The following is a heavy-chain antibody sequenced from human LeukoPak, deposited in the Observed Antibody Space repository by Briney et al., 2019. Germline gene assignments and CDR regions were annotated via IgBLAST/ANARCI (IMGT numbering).Heavy chain of an antibody. CDR2: IYYSGST. CDR3: ARSASIAAADSAEYFQH. J-gene: IGHJ1*01. D-gene: IGHD6-13*01. V-gene: IGHV4-31*03. Sequence: SQTLSLTCTVSGGSISSGGYYWSWIRHHPGERLEWIGHIYYSGSTYYNPSLKSRVTISVDTSKNQFSLKLSSVTAADTAVYYCARSASIAAADSAEYFQHWGQGTLVTVSS. CDR1: GGSISSGGYY.